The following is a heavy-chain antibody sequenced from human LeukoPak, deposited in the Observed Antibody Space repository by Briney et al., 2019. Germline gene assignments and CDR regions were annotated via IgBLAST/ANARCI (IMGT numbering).Heavy chain of an antibody. D-gene: IGHD1-1*01. Sequence: GESLKISCRGSGYSFTNYWIVWVRQMPGKGLEWMGIIYPSDSDTRYSPSFQGQVTISADRSISTAYLQLSSLKASDTAMYYCARHFATSGTTEGWFDSWGQGTLVSVSS. V-gene: IGHV5-51*01. J-gene: IGHJ5*01. CDR3: ARHFATSGTTEGWFDS. CDR2: IYPSDSDT. CDR1: GYSFTNYW.